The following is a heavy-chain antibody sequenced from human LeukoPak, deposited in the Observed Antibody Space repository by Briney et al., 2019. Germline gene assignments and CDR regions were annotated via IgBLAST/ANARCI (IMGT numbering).Heavy chain of an antibody. Sequence: GGSLRLSCAASGFTFSDYAMTWVRQAPGKGLEWVSSIDGSGISTYDAVSVKGRFTISRDNSKNTLYLQMNSLRAEDTAVYYCAKDRLTSSWYFGFDYWGQGTLVTVSS. J-gene: IGHJ4*02. D-gene: IGHD6-13*01. V-gene: IGHV3-23*01. CDR2: IDGSGIST. CDR3: AKDRLTSSWYFGFDY. CDR1: GFTFSDYA.